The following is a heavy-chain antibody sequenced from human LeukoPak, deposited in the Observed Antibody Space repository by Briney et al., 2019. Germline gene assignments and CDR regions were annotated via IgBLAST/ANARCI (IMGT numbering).Heavy chain of an antibody. CDR3: ARALCSSTSCLRLVAFDI. Sequence: SETLSLTCTVSGGSISSGGYYWSWIRQPPGKGLEWIGYIFHTGNTYYNPSLKSRVTISVDTSKNQFSLKLSSVTAADTAVYYCARALCSSTSCLRLVAFDIWGQGTMVTVSS. V-gene: IGHV4-30-2*01. J-gene: IGHJ3*02. CDR2: IFHTGNT. CDR1: GGSISSGGYY. D-gene: IGHD2-2*01.